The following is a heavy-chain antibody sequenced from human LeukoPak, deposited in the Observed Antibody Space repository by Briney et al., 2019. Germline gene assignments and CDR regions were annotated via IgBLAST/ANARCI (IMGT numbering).Heavy chain of an antibody. CDR3: ARSDIDYGDPRGFDY. Sequence: PGGSLRLSCAASGFTFSSYWMSWVRQAPGKGLEWVANIKQDGSEKYYVDSVKGRFTISRDNAKNSLYLQMNSLRAEDTAVYYCARSDIDYGDPRGFDYWGQGTLVTVSS. V-gene: IGHV3-7*01. CDR2: IKQDGSEK. D-gene: IGHD4-17*01. CDR1: GFTFSSYW. J-gene: IGHJ4*02.